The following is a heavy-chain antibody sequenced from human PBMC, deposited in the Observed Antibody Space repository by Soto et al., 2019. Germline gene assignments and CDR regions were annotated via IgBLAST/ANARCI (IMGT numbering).Heavy chain of an antibody. J-gene: IGHJ5*02. V-gene: IGHV4-39*02. CDR1: GGSVCSRASY. CDR2: IFYNGKT. D-gene: IGHD3-10*01. Sequence: SETLSLTCTVTGGSVCSRASYWAWIRQSPGKGLAWIGQIFYNGKTYYSPSLGSRVTMSVDSSNNLFPLSLRSVTAADTALYYCARDSRIGLWFGEFWFDPWGQGTLVTGSS. CDR3: ARDSRIGLWFGEFWFDP.